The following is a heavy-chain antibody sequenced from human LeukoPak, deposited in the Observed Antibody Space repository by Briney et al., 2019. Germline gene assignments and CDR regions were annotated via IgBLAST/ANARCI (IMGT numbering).Heavy chain of an antibody. J-gene: IGHJ2*01. V-gene: IGHV5-51*01. CDR1: GYSFTNYW. Sequence: PQESLKISCKGSGYSFTNYWIGWVRQMPGKGLEWMGIIYPGDSDTKYSPSFQGQVTISGDKSISTAYLQWSSLKASDTAMYYCARHWGDGYNWWWYFDLWGRGTLVTVSS. CDR2: IYPGDSDT. CDR3: ARHWGDGYNWWWYFDL. D-gene: IGHD5-24*01.